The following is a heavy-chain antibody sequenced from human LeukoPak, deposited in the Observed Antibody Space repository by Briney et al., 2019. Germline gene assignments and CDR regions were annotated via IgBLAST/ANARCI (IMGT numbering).Heavy chain of an antibody. Sequence: GGSLRLSCAASGFTFSSYGMHWVRQAPGKGLEWVAVISYDGSNKYYADSVKGRFTISRDNSKNTLYLQMNSLRAEDTAVYYCAKDPGYSYGSYYFDYWGQGTLVTASS. CDR3: AKDPGYSYGSYYFDY. V-gene: IGHV3-30*18. J-gene: IGHJ4*02. CDR2: ISYDGSNK. CDR1: GFTFSSYG. D-gene: IGHD5-18*01.